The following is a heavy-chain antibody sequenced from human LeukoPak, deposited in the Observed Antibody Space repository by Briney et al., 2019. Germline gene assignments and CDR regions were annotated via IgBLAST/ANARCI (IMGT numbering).Heavy chain of an antibody. Sequence: ASVKVSCKASGYILTGYEMHWVRQAPGQGLEWMGRINPNSGGTNYAQKFQGRVTMTRDTSISTAYMELRSLRSDDTAVYYCARPHYDFWSGYPDYWGQGTLVTVSS. V-gene: IGHV1-2*06. CDR3: ARPHYDFWSGYPDY. D-gene: IGHD3-3*01. J-gene: IGHJ4*02. CDR1: GYILTGYE. CDR2: INPNSGGT.